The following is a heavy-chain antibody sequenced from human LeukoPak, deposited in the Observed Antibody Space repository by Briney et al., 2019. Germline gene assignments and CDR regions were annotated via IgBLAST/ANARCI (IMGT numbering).Heavy chain of an antibody. Sequence: GGSLRLSCAGSGFALKSYSLSWVRQAPGKGLEWVSSISSTSAYIYYADSVKGRFTISRDNAKNSLFLQMNSLRAEDTAVYYCASRPYDNSGYYYVWGQGTLVTVSS. J-gene: IGHJ4*02. CDR3: ASRPYDNSGYYYV. D-gene: IGHD3-22*01. V-gene: IGHV3-21*01. CDR1: GFALKSYS. CDR2: ISSTSAYI.